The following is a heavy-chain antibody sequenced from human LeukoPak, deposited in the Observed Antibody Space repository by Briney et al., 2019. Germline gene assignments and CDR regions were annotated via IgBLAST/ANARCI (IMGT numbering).Heavy chain of an antibody. Sequence: PSETLSLTCTVSGGSIRSSSYYWGWIRQPPGKGLEWVSSISSSSSYIYYADSVKGRFTISRDNAKNSLYLQMNSLRAEDTAVYYCARGVNYYDSSAVPGGWFDPWGQGTLVTVSS. J-gene: IGHJ5*02. CDR3: ARGVNYYDSSAVPGGWFDP. V-gene: IGHV3-21*01. CDR2: ISSSSSYI. CDR1: GGSIRSSS. D-gene: IGHD3-22*01.